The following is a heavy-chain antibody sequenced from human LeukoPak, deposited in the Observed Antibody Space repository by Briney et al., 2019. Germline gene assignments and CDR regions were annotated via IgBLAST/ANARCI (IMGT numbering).Heavy chain of an antibody. CDR3: ARVMGYYYGSGMGSGMEV. Sequence: SSETLSLTCTVSGGSISSYYWSWIRQPPGKGLEWIGYIYYSGSTNYNPSLKSRVTISVDTSKNQFSLKLSSVTAADTAVYYCARVMGYYYGSGMGSGMEVWGQGTTVTVSS. CDR1: GGSISSYY. D-gene: IGHD3-10*01. CDR2: IYYSGST. V-gene: IGHV4-59*01. J-gene: IGHJ6*02.